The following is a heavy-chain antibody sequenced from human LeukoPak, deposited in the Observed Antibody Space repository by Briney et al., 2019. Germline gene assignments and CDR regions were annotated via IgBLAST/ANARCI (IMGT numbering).Heavy chain of an antibody. V-gene: IGHV4-4*07. CDR3: ARGKGYCTSTSCGYCSGGSCYAIYYYYYMDV. Sequence: PSVTLSLTCTVSGGSISRYYWSWIRQPAGKGLEWIGRIYTSGSTNYNPSLKSRVTMSVDTSKNQCSLKLNSVTAPDTAVYYCARGKGYCTSTSCGYCSGGSCYAIYYYYYMDVWGKGTTVTVSS. CDR2: IYTSGST. CDR1: GGSISRYY. J-gene: IGHJ6*03. D-gene: IGHD2-2*01.